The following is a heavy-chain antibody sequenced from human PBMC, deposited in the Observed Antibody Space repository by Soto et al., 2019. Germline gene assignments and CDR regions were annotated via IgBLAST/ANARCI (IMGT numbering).Heavy chain of an antibody. CDR1: GGSVFSGTYS. CDR3: ATHPPYGPLDH. CDR2: IYHSGNT. J-gene: IGHJ4*02. D-gene: IGHD4-17*01. V-gene: IGHV4-30-2*05. Sequence: SETLSLTCAVSGGSVFSGTYSWTWIRQPPGKGLEFIGYIYHSGNTYYNPSLKSRVTISVDTSKNQFSLRLTSVTAADTAVYYCATHPPYGPLDHWGQGTLVTVSS.